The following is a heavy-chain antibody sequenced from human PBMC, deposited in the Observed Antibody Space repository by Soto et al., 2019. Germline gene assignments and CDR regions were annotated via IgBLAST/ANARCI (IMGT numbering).Heavy chain of an antibody. D-gene: IGHD3-3*01. Sequence: GGSLRLSCAASGFTFSSYEMNWVRQAPGKGLEWVSYISSSGSTIYYADSVKGRFTISRDNAKNSLYLQMNSLRAEDTAVYYCARSRNDLWKKRHTEGCMDVWGQGTTVTVSS. CDR3: ARSRNDLWKKRHTEGCMDV. CDR1: GFTFSSYE. V-gene: IGHV3-48*03. J-gene: IGHJ6*02. CDR2: ISSSGSTI.